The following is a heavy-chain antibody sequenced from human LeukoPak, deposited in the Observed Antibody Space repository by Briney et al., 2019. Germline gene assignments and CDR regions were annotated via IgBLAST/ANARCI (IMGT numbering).Heavy chain of an antibody. CDR2: INSDGSST. CDR3: ARSLGSSGYQDY. Sequence: PGGSLRLSCAASGFTFSSYWMHWVRQAPGKGLVWVSRINSDGSSTSYADSVKGRFTISRDNAKNTVYLQMNGLRAEDTAVYYCARSLGSSGYQDYWGQGTLVTVSS. J-gene: IGHJ4*02. D-gene: IGHD3-22*01. CDR1: GFTFSSYW. V-gene: IGHV3-74*01.